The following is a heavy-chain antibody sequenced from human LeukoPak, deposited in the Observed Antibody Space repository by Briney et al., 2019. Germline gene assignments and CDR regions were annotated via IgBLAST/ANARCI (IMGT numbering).Heavy chain of an antibody. Sequence: PSQTLSLTCTISGGSISSGGYYWSWIRQHPGKGLEWIGYIYYSGSTYYNPSLKSRVTISVDTSKNQFSLKLSSVTAADTAVYYCARGIEYYYDSSTPDAFDIWGQGTMVTVSS. CDR1: GGSISSGGYY. J-gene: IGHJ3*02. CDR3: ARGIEYYYDSSTPDAFDI. D-gene: IGHD3-22*01. V-gene: IGHV4-31*03. CDR2: IYYSGST.